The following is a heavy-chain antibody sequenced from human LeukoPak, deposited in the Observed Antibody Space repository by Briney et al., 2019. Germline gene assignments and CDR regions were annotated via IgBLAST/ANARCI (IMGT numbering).Heavy chain of an antibody. CDR3: ARHNVVVPAAIGAFDI. CDR2: IYPGDSDT. Sequence: PGESLKISCKGSGYSFTSYWIGWVRQMPGKGLEWMGIIYPGDSDTRNSPSFQGQVTISADKSISTAYLQWSSLKASDTAMYYCARHNVVVPAAIGAFDIWGQGTMVTVSS. CDR1: GYSFTSYW. J-gene: IGHJ3*02. V-gene: IGHV5-51*01. D-gene: IGHD2-2*02.